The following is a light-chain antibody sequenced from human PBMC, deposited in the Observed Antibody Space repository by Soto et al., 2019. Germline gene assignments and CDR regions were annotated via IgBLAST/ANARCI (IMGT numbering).Light chain of an antibody. CDR1: QSIDTA. CDR2: RAS. V-gene: IGKV1-5*03. CDR3: QQYGRFLT. J-gene: IGKJ2*01. Sequence: DILMTQSPSTLSASVGDRVTITCRASQSIDTALAWYQQKPGKAPNLLIYRASNLESGVPSRFSGSGSGTEFTLAISSLQPDDFATYYCQQYGRFLTFGQGTKLELK.